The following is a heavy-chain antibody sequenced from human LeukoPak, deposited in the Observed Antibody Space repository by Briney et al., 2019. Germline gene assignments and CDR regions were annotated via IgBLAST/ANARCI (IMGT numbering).Heavy chain of an antibody. CDR3: ARGGVSIAARPFDY. J-gene: IGHJ4*02. CDR1: GGSFSGYY. V-gene: IGHV4-34*01. D-gene: IGHD6-6*01. Sequence: SETLSLTCAVYGGSFSGYYWSWIRQPPGKGLEWIGEINHSGSTNYNPSLKSRVTISVDTSKNQFSLRLSSVTAADTAVYYCARGGVSIAARPFDYWGQGTLVTVSS. CDR2: INHSGST.